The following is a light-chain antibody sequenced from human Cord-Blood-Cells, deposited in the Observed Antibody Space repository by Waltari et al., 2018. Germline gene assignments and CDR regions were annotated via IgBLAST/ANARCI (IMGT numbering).Light chain of an antibody. Sequence: EIVLTQSPGTLSLSPGERATLSCRASQSVSSSYLAWYQQKPGQAPRPLIYGASSRATGIPDRFSGSGSGTDFTLTISRLEPEDVAVYYCQQYGSSPSCGQGTKLEIK. CDR1: QSVSSSY. CDR2: GAS. CDR3: QQYGSSPS. J-gene: IGKJ2*03. V-gene: IGKV3-20*01.